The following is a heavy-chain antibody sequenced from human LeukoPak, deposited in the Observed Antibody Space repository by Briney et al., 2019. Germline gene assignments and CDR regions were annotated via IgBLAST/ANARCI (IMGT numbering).Heavy chain of an antibody. CDR3: AREYSSPARWFPLRMDV. CDR2: ISSSGSTI. V-gene: IGHV3-11*01. D-gene: IGHD6-19*01. CDR1: GFTFSDYY. Sequence: PGGSLRLSCAASGFTFSDYYMSWIRQAPGKALHWVSYISSSGSTIYYAHSLMGPSTISRDNAKNSLYLQMNSLRAEDTAVYYCAREYSSPARWFPLRMDVWGQGTTVTVSS. J-gene: IGHJ6*02.